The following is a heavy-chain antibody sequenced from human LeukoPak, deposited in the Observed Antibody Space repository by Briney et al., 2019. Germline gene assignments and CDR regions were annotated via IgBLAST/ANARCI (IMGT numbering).Heavy chain of an antibody. Sequence: GGSLRLSCAASGFSFSDYGMHWVRQAPGKGLDWVAVIWYDGSYKYYADSVKGRFTISRDNSKNTLYLQMNSLRAEDTAIYYCAKVVQYTASTGTGLDYWGQGTLVTVSS. CDR1: GFSFSDYG. J-gene: IGHJ4*02. V-gene: IGHV3-33*06. CDR3: AKVVQYTASTGTGLDY. CDR2: IWYDGSYK. D-gene: IGHD6-13*01.